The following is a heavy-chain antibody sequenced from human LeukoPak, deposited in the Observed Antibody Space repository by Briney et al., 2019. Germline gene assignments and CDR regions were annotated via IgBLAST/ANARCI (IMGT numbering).Heavy chain of an antibody. V-gene: IGHV3-7*05. D-gene: IGHD6-6*01. CDR3: ARIGYSSSTSDY. CDR1: GFTFTSYW. J-gene: IGHJ4*02. CDR2: IKQDGSDK. Sequence: GGSLRLSCAASGFTFTSYWMSWVRQAPGKGLQWVANIKQDGSDKNYVDSVKGRFTISRDNAQNSLYLQVNSLSAEDTAVYYCARIGYSSSTSDYWGQGTLVTVSS.